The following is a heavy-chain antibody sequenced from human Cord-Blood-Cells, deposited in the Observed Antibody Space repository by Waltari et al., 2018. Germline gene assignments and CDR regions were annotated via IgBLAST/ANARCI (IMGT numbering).Heavy chain of an antibody. D-gene: IGHD6-13*01. CDR2: IYSGGST. J-gene: IGHJ4*02. Sequence: EVQLVESGGGLLQPGGSLRRSCAASGFTVRSNYMSWVRQAPGKGLEWVSVIYSGGSTYYADSVKGRFTISRDNSKNTLYLQMNSLRAEDTAVYYCARDAAAGDYWGQGTLVTVSS. V-gene: IGHV3-53*01. CDR3: ARDAAAGDY. CDR1: GFTVRSNY.